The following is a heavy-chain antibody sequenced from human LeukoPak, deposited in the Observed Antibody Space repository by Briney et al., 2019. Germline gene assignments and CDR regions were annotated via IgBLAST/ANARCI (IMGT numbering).Heavy chain of an antibody. CDR2: MNPNSGNT. CDR1: GYTFTSYG. CDR3: ARGRIQLWSPRGSRGWFDP. D-gene: IGHD5-18*01. Sequence: ASVKVSCKASGYTFTSYGISWVRQATGQGLEWMGWMNPNSGNTGYAQKFQVRVTITRNTSISTAYMELSSLRSEDTAVYYCARGRIQLWSPRGSRGWFDPWGQGTLVTVSS. V-gene: IGHV1-8*03. J-gene: IGHJ5*02.